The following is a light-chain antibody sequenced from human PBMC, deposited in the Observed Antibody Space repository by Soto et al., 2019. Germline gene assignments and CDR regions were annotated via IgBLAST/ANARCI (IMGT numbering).Light chain of an antibody. J-gene: IGKJ1*01. CDR3: QQYNSYLWT. CDR2: AAS. CDR1: QSISSY. V-gene: IGKV1-39*01. Sequence: DIQMTQSPSSLSASVGDRVTITCRASQSISSYWNGYQQQPGKAPKLLLYAASSLQSGVPSRFSGSGSGTDVTLTISSLQHDDFATYYCQQYNSYLWTFGQGTKVDIK.